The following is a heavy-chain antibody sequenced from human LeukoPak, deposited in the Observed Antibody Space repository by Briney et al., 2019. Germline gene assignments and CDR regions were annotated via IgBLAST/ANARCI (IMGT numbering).Heavy chain of an antibody. CDR2: ISASGAGT. J-gene: IGHJ5*01. D-gene: IGHD2-15*01. Sequence: GGSLRFSCTASGFTFSDYAMSWVRQAPGQGLEWVSTISASGAGTYYTDSVKGRFTISRDNSKNTLSLQMNSLRAEDTALYYCAKAGGYCSGGSCYPNWFDSWGQGTPVTVSS. CDR1: GFTFSDYA. CDR3: AKAGGYCSGGSCYPNWFDS. V-gene: IGHV3-23*01.